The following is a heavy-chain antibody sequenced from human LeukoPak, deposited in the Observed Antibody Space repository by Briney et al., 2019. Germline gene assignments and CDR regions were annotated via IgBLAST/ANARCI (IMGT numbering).Heavy chain of an antibody. D-gene: IGHD2-2*01. J-gene: IGHJ4*02. CDR2: ISTSGTTI. CDR1: GFTFSGYE. Sequence: PGGSLRLSCAASGFTFSGYEMNWVRQAPGKGREWVSYISTSGTTIYYAAYVKGRFTISRDNAKNSLYLQMNSLRAEDTAVYYCASAHIVVVPAAMAAQDYWGQGTLVTVSS. CDR3: ASAHIVVVPAAMAAQDY. V-gene: IGHV3-48*03.